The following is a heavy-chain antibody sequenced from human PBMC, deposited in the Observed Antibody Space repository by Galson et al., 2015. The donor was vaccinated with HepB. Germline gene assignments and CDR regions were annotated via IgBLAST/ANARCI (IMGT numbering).Heavy chain of an antibody. Sequence: SLRLSCAGSGFTFSSYAMHWVRQAPGKGLEWVAVISFDGFNKYYADSVKGRFTISGDNSKNTLYLQMNSLSAEDTAVYYCARGRMVRGLSLRYVAVDIWGQGTMVTVSS. J-gene: IGHJ3*02. V-gene: IGHV3-30*04. CDR2: ISFDGFNK. CDR3: ARGRMVRGLSLRYVAVDI. CDR1: GFTFSSYA. D-gene: IGHD3-10*01.